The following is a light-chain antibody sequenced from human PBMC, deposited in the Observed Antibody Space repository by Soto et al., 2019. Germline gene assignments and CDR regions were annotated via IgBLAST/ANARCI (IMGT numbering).Light chain of an antibody. J-gene: IGLJ3*02. CDR3: QSYDSSRTRRWL. Sequence: QAVVTQPPSVSGAPGQRVTISCTGSSSNIGAGYPVHWYQQLPGTAPKLLVAGNRPSGVPDRFSVSKSGASASLAITGLQAEDGAEFYCQSYDSSRTRRWLFGGDTKLSVL. CDR2: G. V-gene: IGLV1-40*03. CDR1: SSNIGAGYP.